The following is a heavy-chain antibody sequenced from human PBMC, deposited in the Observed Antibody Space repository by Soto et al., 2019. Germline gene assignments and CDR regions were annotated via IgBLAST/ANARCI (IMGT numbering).Heavy chain of an antibody. CDR1: GFTFSSYS. CDR3: ARAGYGSGSYYFDY. V-gene: IGHV3-21*01. Sequence: GGPLRLSCAASGFTFSSYSMNWVRQAPEKGLEWVSSISSSSSYIYYADSVKGRFTISRDNAKNSLYLQMNSLRAEDTAVYYCARAGYGSGSYYFDYWGQGTLVTVSS. J-gene: IGHJ4*02. CDR2: ISSSSSYI. D-gene: IGHD3-10*01.